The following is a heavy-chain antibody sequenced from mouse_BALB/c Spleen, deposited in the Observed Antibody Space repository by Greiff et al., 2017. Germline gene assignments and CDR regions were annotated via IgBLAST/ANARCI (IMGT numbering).Heavy chain of an antibody. J-gene: IGHJ3*01. Sequence: QVQLQQSGAELVRPGTSVKVSCKASGYAFTNYLIEWVKQRPGQGLEWIGVINPGSGGTNYNEKFKGKATLTADKSSSTAYMQLSSLTSDDSAVYFCATGTLFAYWGQGTLVTVSA. CDR2: INPGSGGT. CDR1: GYAFTNYL. V-gene: IGHV1-54*03. D-gene: IGHD4-1*01. CDR3: ATGTLFAY.